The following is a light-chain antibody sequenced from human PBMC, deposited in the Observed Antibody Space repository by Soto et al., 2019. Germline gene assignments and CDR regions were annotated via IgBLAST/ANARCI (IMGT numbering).Light chain of an antibody. Sequence: QSALTQPASVSGSPGQSITISCTGTSSDVGSYNLVSWYQQHPGKAPKLIIYEGSKRPSGVSNRFSGSKSGNTGSLTISGLQAEDEADYYCCSYAGSTTFYVFGTGTKVTVL. J-gene: IGLJ1*01. CDR2: EGS. V-gene: IGLV2-23*01. CDR1: SSDVGSYNL. CDR3: CSYAGSTTFYV.